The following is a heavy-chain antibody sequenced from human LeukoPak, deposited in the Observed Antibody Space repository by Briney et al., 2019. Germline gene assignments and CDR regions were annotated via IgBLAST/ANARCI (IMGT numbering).Heavy chain of an antibody. CDR3: ARHGDFWSGYYDDY. Sequence: SETLSLTCTVSGGSISSSSYYWGWIRQPPGKGLEWIGSIYYSGITYYNPSLKSRVTISVDTSKNQFSLKLSSVTAADTAVYYCARHGDFWSGYYDDYWGQGTLVTVSS. CDR1: GGSISSSSYY. CDR2: IYYSGIT. D-gene: IGHD3-3*01. J-gene: IGHJ4*02. V-gene: IGHV4-39*01.